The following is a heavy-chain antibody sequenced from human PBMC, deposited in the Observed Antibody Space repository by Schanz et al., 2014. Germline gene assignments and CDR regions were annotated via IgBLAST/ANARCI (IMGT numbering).Heavy chain of an antibody. V-gene: IGHV1-46*03. CDR1: GYTFTDYG. CDR3: ARDGVDAAAGGNY. J-gene: IGHJ4*02. CDR2: IIPSGGST. Sequence: QVQLVQSGGEMKKPGASVKVSCKASGYTFTDYGLSWVRQAPGQGLEWMGRIIPSGGSTTYAQKFQGRVTMTRDTSTSTVYMELSSLRSEDTAVYYCARDGVDAAAGGNYWGQGTLVTVSS. D-gene: IGHD6-13*01.